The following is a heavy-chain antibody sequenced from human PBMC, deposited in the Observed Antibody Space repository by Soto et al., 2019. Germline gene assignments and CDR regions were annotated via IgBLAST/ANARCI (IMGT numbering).Heavy chain of an antibody. V-gene: IGHV4-39*01. J-gene: IGHJ4*02. Sequence: PSETLSLTCSVSSASLSSSTYYWSWIRQPPGRGPEWIGSIYYSGNTYYKPSLKSRVSISIDTSRNQFSLKLTSVTAADTGVYYCAGSSPFHYWGPGILVTVSS. CDR3: AGSSPFHY. CDR2: IYYSGNT. D-gene: IGHD6-6*01. CDR1: SASLSSSTYY.